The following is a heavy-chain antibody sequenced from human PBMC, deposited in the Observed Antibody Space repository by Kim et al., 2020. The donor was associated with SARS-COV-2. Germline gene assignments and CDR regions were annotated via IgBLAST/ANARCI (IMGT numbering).Heavy chain of an antibody. J-gene: IGHJ3*02. Sequence: GGSLRLSCAASGFTFSSYWMHWVRQAPGKGLVWVSRINSDGSSTSYADSVKGRFTISRDNAKNTLYLQMNSLRAEDTAVYYCATSTFGDALVPAAILFAFDIWGQGTMVTVSS. V-gene: IGHV3-74*01. CDR1: GFTFSSYW. CDR3: ATSTFGDALVPAAILFAFDI. CDR2: INSDGSST. D-gene: IGHD2-2*01.